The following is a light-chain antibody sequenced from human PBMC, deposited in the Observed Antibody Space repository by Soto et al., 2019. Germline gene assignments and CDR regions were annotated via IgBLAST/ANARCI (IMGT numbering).Light chain of an antibody. Sequence: DIQMTQSPSSLSASVGDRVTITCRASQDVSSWLAWYQQKPEEAPKSLIYAASSLQTRVPSRFSGNGSGTDFTLTISSLQPEDFATYYCQQYNTYPLTFGGGTKVEIK. V-gene: IGKV1D-16*01. CDR1: QDVSSW. J-gene: IGKJ4*01. CDR3: QQYNTYPLT. CDR2: AAS.